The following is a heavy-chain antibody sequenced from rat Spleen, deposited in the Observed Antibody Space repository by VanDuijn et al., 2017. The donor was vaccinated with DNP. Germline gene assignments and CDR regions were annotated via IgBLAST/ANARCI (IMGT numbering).Heavy chain of an antibody. J-gene: IGHJ2*01. CDR3: AISMSGVRGYYFDY. D-gene: IGHD4-4*01. V-gene: IGHV5-31*01. CDR1: GFTFNNYW. CDR2: ISTSGAYT. Sequence: EVQLVESGGGLVQPGRSLKFSCVASGFTFNNYWMTWIRQVPGKGLEWVASISTSGAYTYYPDSVKGRFTISRDKSKNTLYLQMNSLRSEDTATYYCAISMSGVRGYYFDYWGQGVMVTVSS.